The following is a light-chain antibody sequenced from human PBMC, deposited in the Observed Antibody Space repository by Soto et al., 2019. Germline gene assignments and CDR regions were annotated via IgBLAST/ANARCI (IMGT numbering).Light chain of an antibody. J-gene: IGKJ1*01. Sequence: EVVLTQSPGTLSLSPGERVTLSCRASQSVASSYLAWYQQKPGRAPRLLFYSASSRAAGIPDRFSGSRSGTGFTVNIRCLETADFAVYYCHHFGSLPETFGQGT. CDR2: SAS. CDR1: QSVASSY. V-gene: IGKV3-20*01. CDR3: HHFGSLPET.